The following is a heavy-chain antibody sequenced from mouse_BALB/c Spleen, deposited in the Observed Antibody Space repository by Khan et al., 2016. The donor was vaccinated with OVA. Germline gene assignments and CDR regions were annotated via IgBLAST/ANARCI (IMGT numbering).Heavy chain of an antibody. CDR3: ARRGYDYGRGALFAY. CDR1: GFSLANYS. D-gene: IGHD2-4*01. J-gene: IGHJ3*01. CDR2: IWSAGST. Sequence: VELVESGPGLVQPSQSLSITCTVSGFSLANYSVHWVRQSPGKGLEWLGVIWSAGSTDYNAAFLSRLTISKDNSRSQVFFKVNSLQPNDTAIYYCARRGYDYGRGALFAYWGQGTLVTVSA. V-gene: IGHV2-2*02.